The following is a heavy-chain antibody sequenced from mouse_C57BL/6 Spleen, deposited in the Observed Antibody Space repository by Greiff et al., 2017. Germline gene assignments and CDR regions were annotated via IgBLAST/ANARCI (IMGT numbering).Heavy chain of an antibody. CDR2: IDPSDSYT. D-gene: IGHD1-1*01. CDR3: ARRGYYGSSLYYCDY. J-gene: IGHJ2*01. Sequence: VQLQQPGAELVMPGASVKLSCKASGYTFTSYWMHWVKQRPGQGLEWIGEIDPSDSYTNYNQKFKGKSTLTVDKSSSTAYMQLSSLTSEDSAVYYCARRGYYGSSLYYCDYWGQGTTLTVSS. CDR1: GYTFTSYW. V-gene: IGHV1-69*01.